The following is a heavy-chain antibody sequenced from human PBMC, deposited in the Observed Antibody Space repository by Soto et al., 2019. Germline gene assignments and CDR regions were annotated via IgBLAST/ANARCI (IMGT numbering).Heavy chain of an antibody. J-gene: IGHJ6*02. CDR1: GGSISSYY. V-gene: IGHV4-4*07. D-gene: IGHD3-9*01. CDR2: IYTSGST. Sequence: PETLSLTCTVSGGSISSYYWSWIRQPAGKGLEWIGRIYTSGSTNYNPSLKSRVTMSVDTSKNQFSLKLSSVTAADTAVYYCARALDSRHYYYYYGMDVWGQGTTVTVSS. CDR3: ARALDSRHYYYYYGMDV.